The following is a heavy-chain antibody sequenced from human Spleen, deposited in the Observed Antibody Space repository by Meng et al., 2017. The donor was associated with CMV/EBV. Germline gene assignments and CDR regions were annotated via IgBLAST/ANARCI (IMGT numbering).Heavy chain of an antibody. Sequence: KGTGYSFTSYWIGWVSQMPGKGLEWMGIIYPGDSDTRYSPSFQGQVTISADKSISTAYLQWSSLKASDTAMYYCARREQLTQNQFDYWGQGTLVTVSS. D-gene: IGHD6-13*01. CDR3: ARREQLTQNQFDY. CDR2: IYPGDSDT. CDR1: GYSFTSYW. J-gene: IGHJ4*02. V-gene: IGHV5-51*01.